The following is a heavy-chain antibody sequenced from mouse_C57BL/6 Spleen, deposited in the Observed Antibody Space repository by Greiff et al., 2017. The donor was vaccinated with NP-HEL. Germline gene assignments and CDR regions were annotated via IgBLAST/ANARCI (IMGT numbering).Heavy chain of an antibody. D-gene: IGHD1-1*01. J-gene: IGHJ2*01. V-gene: IGHV1-50*01. Sequence: VQLQQPGAELVKPGASVKLSCKASGYTFTSYWMQWVKQRPGQGLEWIGEIDPSDSYTNYNQKFKGKATLTVDTSSSPANMQLRSLTSEDSAFYYWERFYGSKDYWGQGTTLTVSS. CDR1: GYTFTSYW. CDR2: IDPSDSYT. CDR3: ERFYGSKDY.